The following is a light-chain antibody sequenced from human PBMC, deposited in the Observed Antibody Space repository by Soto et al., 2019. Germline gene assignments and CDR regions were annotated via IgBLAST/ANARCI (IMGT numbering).Light chain of an antibody. CDR2: RAS. J-gene: IGKJ5*01. CDR3: QQYHHWPPIT. CDR1: QSVGSN. Sequence: MVMTQSPDTLSVSPGERATLSCRASQSVGSNLAWYQQKPGQAPRLLIFRASTRASGIPARFSGSGSGTEFTLTISSLQPEDFAVYYCQQYHHWPPITFGQGTRLEIK. V-gene: IGKV3-15*01.